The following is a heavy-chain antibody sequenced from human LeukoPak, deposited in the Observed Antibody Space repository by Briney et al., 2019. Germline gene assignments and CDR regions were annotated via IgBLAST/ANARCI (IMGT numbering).Heavy chain of an antibody. V-gene: IGHV4-59*01. CDR2: IYHSGST. J-gene: IGHJ3*02. Sequence: PSETLSLTCSVSGGSMSSYYWSWIRQSPGKGLEWIGYIYHSGSTDYNSSLKSRVTISEDTSKKQFSLKVSSVTAADTAVYYCARGLYGANDASDIWGQGTMVTVSS. CDR3: ARGLYGANDASDI. D-gene: IGHD2-2*02. CDR1: GGSMSSYY.